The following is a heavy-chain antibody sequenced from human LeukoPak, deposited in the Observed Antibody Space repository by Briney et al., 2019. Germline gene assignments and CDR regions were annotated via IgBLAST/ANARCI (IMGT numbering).Heavy chain of an antibody. CDR1: GYSISSGYY. Sequence: PSETLSLTCTVSGYSISSGYYWGWIRQPPGKGLEWIGSIYHSGSTYYNPSLKSRVTMSVDTSKNQFSLKLSSVTAADTAVYYCARAVGSGSFQTYYYYMDVWGKGTTVTVSS. V-gene: IGHV4-38-2*02. CDR2: IYHSGST. J-gene: IGHJ6*03. D-gene: IGHD3-10*01. CDR3: ARAVGSGSFQTYYYYMDV.